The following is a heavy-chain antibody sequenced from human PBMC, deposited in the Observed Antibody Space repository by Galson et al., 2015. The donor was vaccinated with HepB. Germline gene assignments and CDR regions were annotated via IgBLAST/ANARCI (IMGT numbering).Heavy chain of an antibody. J-gene: IGHJ4*02. Sequence: ETLSLTCTVSGGSISSSSYYWGWIRQPPGKGLEWIGSIYYSGSTYYNPSLKSRDTISVDTSKNQFSLKLSSVTAADTAVYYCASGPRGGIAVAGMGNLVYWGQGTLVTVSS. CDR1: GGSISSSSYY. D-gene: IGHD6-19*01. CDR3: ASGPRGGIAVAGMGNLVY. V-gene: IGHV4-39*01. CDR2: IYYSGST.